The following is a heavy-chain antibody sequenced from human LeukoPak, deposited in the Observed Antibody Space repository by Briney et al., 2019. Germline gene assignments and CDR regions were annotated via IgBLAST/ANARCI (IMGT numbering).Heavy chain of an antibody. V-gene: IGHV4-59*01. CDR3: ARAAAWPNLVDY. D-gene: IGHD6-13*01. CDR2: ICYSGST. Sequence: PSETLSLTCTVSGGSISSYYWSWIRQPPGKGLEWIGYICYSGSTNYNPSLKSRVTISVDTSKNQFSLKLSSVTAADTAVYYCARAAAWPNLVDYWGQGTLVTVSS. CDR1: GGSISSYY. J-gene: IGHJ4*02.